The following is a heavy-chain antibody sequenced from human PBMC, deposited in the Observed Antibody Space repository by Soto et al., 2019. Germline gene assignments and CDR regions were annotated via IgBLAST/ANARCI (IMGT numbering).Heavy chain of an antibody. Sequence: QITLKESGPTLVKPTQTLTLTCTFSGFSLSTSGVGVGWIRQPPGKALEWLALIYWDDDKRYSPSLKSRPTITKDTSKHPLVLTITNMDPVHTATYYCAHRRLGPRANWFAPWGQGTLVTLSS. J-gene: IGHJ5*02. CDR2: IYWDDDK. CDR3: AHRRLGPRANWFAP. CDR1: GFSLSTSGVG. V-gene: IGHV2-5*02.